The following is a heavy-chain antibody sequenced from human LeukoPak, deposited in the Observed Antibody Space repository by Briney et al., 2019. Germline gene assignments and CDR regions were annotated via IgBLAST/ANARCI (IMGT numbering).Heavy chain of an antibody. Sequence: SETLSLTCTVSGYSISSGYYWGWIRQPPGQGLEWIGSIYHSGSTYYNPSLKSRVTISVDTSKNQFSLKLSSVTAADTAVYYCARVGKWELLMGYYFDYWGQGTLVTVSS. D-gene: IGHD1-26*01. CDR3: ARVGKWELLMGYYFDY. J-gene: IGHJ4*02. CDR1: GYSISSGYY. CDR2: IYHSGST. V-gene: IGHV4-38-2*02.